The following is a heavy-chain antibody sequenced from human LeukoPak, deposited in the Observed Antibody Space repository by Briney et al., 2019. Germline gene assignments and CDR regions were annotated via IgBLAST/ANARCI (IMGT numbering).Heavy chain of an antibody. V-gene: IGHV1-69*04. CDR1: GGTFSSYA. CDR3: ARGGYSSGWSTSSPTLGY. J-gene: IGHJ4*02. Sequence: SVKVSCKASGGTFSSYAISWVRQAPGQGLEWMGRIIPIFGIANYAQKFQGRVTITADKSTSTAYMELNSLRAEDTAVYYCARGGYSSGWSTSSPTLGYWGQGTLVTVSS. D-gene: IGHD6-19*01. CDR2: IIPIFGIA.